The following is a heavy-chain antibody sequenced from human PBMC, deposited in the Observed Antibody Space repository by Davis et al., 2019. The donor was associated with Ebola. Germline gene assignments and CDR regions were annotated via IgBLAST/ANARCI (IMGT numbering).Heavy chain of an antibody. CDR3: SRMKRWLTQFEN. CDR2: IKGDGSVE. J-gene: IGHJ4*02. CDR1: GFTFSYYW. D-gene: IGHD5-24*01. V-gene: IGHV3-7*03. Sequence: PGGSLRLSCAASGFTFSYYWMAWGRQAPGKGLEWVAHIKGDGSVEDYVDSVKGRFTISRDKSKNELYLQMDSLTPEDTAVYYCSRMKRWLTQFENWGRGTLVTVSS.